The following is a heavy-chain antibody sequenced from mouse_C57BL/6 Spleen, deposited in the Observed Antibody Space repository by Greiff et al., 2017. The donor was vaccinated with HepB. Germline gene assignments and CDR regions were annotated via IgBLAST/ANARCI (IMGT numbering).Heavy chain of an antibody. Sequence: VQRVESGPGLVQPSQSLSITCTVSGFSLTSYGVHWVRQSPGKGLEWLGVIWRGGSTDYNAAFMSRLSITKDNSKSQVFFKMNSLQADDTAIYYCAKDGYYRYWYFDVWGTGTTVTVSS. CDR2: IWRGGST. CDR1: GFSLTSYG. D-gene: IGHD2-3*01. J-gene: IGHJ1*03. CDR3: AKDGYYRYWYFDV. V-gene: IGHV2-5*01.